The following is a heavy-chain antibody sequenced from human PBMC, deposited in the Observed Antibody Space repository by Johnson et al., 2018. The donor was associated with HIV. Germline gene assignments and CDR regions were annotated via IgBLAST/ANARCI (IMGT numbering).Heavy chain of an antibody. Sequence: QVQLVESGGGVVQPGGSLRLSCAASGFTFSSYGMHWVRQAPGKGLEWVAFIRYDGSNKYYADSVKGRFTISRDNSKNTLYLQMNSLRAEDTALYYCVRGRGSYGGAGAFDIWGQGTVVTVSS. D-gene: IGHD3-10*01. V-gene: IGHV3-30*02. CDR3: VRGRGSYGGAGAFDI. J-gene: IGHJ3*02. CDR1: GFTFSSYG. CDR2: IRYDGSNK.